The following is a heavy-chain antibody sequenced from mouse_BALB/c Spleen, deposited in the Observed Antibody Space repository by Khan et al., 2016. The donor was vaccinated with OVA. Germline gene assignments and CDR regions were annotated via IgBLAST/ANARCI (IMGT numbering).Heavy chain of an antibody. CDR3: AKQNHGTLYAVDY. Sequence: QVQLPSSLPFLFSPSHILSITCTVSGFSLTSYGVSWVRQPPGKGLEWLGVIWGDGSTNYHSALKSRLSISKANSKSQVFLTLNSLQTDDTATYCCAKQNHGTLYAVDYWGQGTSVTVSS. D-gene: IGHD2-1*01. CDR1: GFSLTSYG. V-gene: IGHV2-3*01. J-gene: IGHJ4*01. CDR2: IWGDGST.